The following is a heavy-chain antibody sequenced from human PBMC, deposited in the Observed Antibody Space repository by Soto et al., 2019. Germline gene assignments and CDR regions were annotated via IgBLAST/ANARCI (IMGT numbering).Heavy chain of an antibody. CDR2: ISWNSGSI. J-gene: IGHJ4*02. CDR3: AKELYGDYFYFDY. Sequence: PGGSLRLSCAASGFTFDDYAMHWVRQAPGKGLEWVSGISWNSGSIGYADSVKGRFTISRDNAKNSLYLQMNSLRAEDTALYYCAKELYGDYFYFDYWGQGTLVTVSS. CDR1: GFTFDDYA. D-gene: IGHD4-17*01. V-gene: IGHV3-9*01.